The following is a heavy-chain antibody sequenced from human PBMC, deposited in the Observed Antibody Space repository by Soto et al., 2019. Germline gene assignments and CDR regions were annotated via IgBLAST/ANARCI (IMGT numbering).Heavy chain of an antibody. V-gene: IGHV1-46*01. CDR1: GYTFTSYY. D-gene: IGHD3-22*01. J-gene: IGHJ5*02. CDR2: INPSGGST. CDR3: ASQVYYYDSSGYYMLRGLDP. Sequence: GASVKVSCKASGYTFTSYYMHWVRQAPGQGLEWMGIINPSGGSTSYAQKFQGRVTMTRDTSTSTVYMELSSLRSEDTAVYYCASQVYYYDSSGYYMLRGLDPWGQGTLVTVSS.